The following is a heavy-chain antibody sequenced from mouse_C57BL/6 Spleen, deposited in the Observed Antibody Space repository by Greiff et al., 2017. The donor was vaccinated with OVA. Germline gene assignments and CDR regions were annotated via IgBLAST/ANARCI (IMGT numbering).Heavy chain of an antibody. CDR3: AREDYGSSYRWYFDV. CDR2: ISYDGSN. Sequence: EVKVEESGPGLVKPSQSLSLTCSVTGYSITSGYYWNWIRQFPGNKLEWMGYISYDGSNNYNPSLKNRISITRDTSKNQFFLKLNSETTEDTATYYCAREDYGSSYRWYFDVWGTGTTVTVSS. CDR1: GYSITSGYY. V-gene: IGHV3-6*01. J-gene: IGHJ1*03. D-gene: IGHD1-1*01.